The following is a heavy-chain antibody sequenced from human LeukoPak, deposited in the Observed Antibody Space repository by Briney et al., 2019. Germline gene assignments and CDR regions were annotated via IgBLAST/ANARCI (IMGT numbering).Heavy chain of an antibody. D-gene: IGHD6-13*01. V-gene: IGHV1-8*01. CDR2: MNPNSGNT. CDR3: ARRVSSSWPPRLYYYYYYMDV. Sequence: ASVKVSCKASGYTFTSYDINWVRQATGQGLEWMGWMNPNSGNTGYAQKFQGRVTMTRNTSISTAYMELSSLRSEDTAVYYCARRVSSSWPPRLYYYYYYMDVWGKGTTVTVSS. CDR1: GYTFTSYD. J-gene: IGHJ6*03.